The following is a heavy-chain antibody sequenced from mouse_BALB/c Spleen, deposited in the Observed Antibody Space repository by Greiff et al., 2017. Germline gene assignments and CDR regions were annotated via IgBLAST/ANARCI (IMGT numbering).Heavy chain of an antibody. J-gene: IGHJ2*01. V-gene: IGHV5-17*02. Sequence: EVQRVESGGGLVQPGGSRKLSCAASGFTFSSFGMHWVRQAPEEGLEWVAYISSGSSTIYYADTVKGRFTISRDNPKNTLFLQMTSLRSEDTAMYYCARALLRPLYFDYWGQGTTLTVSS. CDR1: GFTFSSFG. D-gene: IGHD1-2*01. CDR2: ISSGSSTI. CDR3: ARALLRPLYFDY.